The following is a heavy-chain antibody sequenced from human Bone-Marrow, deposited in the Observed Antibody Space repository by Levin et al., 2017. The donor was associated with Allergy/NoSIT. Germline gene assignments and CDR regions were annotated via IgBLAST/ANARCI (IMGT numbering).Heavy chain of an antibody. CDR2: IYYSGST. Sequence: RSQTLSLTCTVSGGSISSYYWSWIRQPPGKGLEWIGYIYYSGSTNYNPSLKSRVTISVDTSKNQFSLKLSSVTAADTAVYYCARDRSGLYYYGMDVWGQGTTVTVSS. J-gene: IGHJ6*02. V-gene: IGHV4-59*01. CDR3: ARDRSGLYYYGMDV. D-gene: IGHD3-3*01. CDR1: GGSISSYY.